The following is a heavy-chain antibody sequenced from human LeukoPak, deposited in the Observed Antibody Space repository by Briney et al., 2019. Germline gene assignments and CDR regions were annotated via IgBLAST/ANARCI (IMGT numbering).Heavy chain of an antibody. CDR1: GFTFSNYW. CDR2: IKTDGSEK. CDR3: ATYSSLNRREFQY. D-gene: IGHD3-22*01. V-gene: IGHV3-7*01. J-gene: IGHJ1*01. Sequence: GGSLRLPCEGSGFTFSNYWMGWVRQAPGKGLQWVANIKTDGSEKYYVDSVKGRFTISRDNAKNSLYLQMNSLRAEDTAVYYCATYSSLNRREFQYWGQGTLLTVSS.